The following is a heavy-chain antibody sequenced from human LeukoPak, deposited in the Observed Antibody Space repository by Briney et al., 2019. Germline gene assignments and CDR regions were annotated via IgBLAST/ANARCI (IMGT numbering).Heavy chain of an antibody. CDR3: AKEVIVGVSFDY. D-gene: IGHD1-26*01. CDR2: ISGSGGST. CDR1: GFTFSSYA. Sequence: GGSLRLSCAASGFTFSSYALSWVRQAPGKGLEWVAAISGSGGSTYYADSVKGRFTSSRDNFKNTLYLQMNSLRAEDTAVYYCAKEVIVGVSFDYWGQGTLVTVSS. J-gene: IGHJ4*02. V-gene: IGHV3-23*01.